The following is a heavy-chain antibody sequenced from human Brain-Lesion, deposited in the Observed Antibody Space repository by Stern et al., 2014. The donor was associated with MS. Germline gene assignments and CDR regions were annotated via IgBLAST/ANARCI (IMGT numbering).Heavy chain of an antibody. CDR1: GGSINTNNYY. V-gene: IGHV4-39*01. Sequence: VQLVESGPGLVKPSETLSLTCTVSGGSINTNNYYWGWIRQPPGKGLEWIGNIYSSGSTFYSPSLKSRVTMSVDTSQKQFSLKLSSVTAADTAVYYCARTGDDFGDYSLSYWGQGTLVTVSS. D-gene: IGHD4-17*01. CDR2: IYSSGST. J-gene: IGHJ4*02. CDR3: ARTGDDFGDYSLSY.